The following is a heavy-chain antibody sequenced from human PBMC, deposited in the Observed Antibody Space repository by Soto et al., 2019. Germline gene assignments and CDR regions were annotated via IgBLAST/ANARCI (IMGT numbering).Heavy chain of an antibody. V-gene: IGHV3-9*01. Sequence: EVQLVESGGGLVQPGRSLRLSCAASGFTFDDYAMHWVRQAPGKGLEWVSGISWNGGSIGYADSVKGRFTISRDNAKTSLYLQMNSLRAEDTALYYCAKDTTWTVSRGGSDYWGQGTLVTVSS. J-gene: IGHJ4*02. CDR2: ISWNGGSI. D-gene: IGHD3-16*01. CDR1: GFTFDDYA. CDR3: AKDTTWTVSRGGSDY.